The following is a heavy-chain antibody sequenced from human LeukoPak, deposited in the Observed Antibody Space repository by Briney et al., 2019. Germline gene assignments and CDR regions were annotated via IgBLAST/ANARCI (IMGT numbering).Heavy chain of an antibody. J-gene: IGHJ4*02. CDR1: GFTFSTYG. D-gene: IGHD6-19*01. Sequence: GGSLRLSCAASGFTFSTYGMSWVRQAPGKGLEWVSTSTNSGGSTYYADSVKGRFTVSRDNSKNTLYLHMNSLRVDDTAVYYCTKPGWHDSGWFDCWGQGTLVTVS. CDR2: STNSGGST. V-gene: IGHV3-23*01. CDR3: TKPGWHDSGWFDC.